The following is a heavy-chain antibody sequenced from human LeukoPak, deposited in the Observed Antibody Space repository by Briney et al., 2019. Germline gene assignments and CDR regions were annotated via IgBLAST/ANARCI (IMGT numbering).Heavy chain of an antibody. CDR2: INHSGST. CDR3: ARDAQVVPAAPSGFDP. J-gene: IGHJ5*02. Sequence: PSETLSLTCAVYGGSFSGYYWSWIRQPPGKGLEWIGEINHSGSTNYNPSLKSRVTISVDTSKNQFSLKLSSVTAADTAVYYCARDAQVVPAAPSGFDPWGQGTLVTVSS. CDR1: GGSFSGYY. D-gene: IGHD2-2*01. V-gene: IGHV4-34*01.